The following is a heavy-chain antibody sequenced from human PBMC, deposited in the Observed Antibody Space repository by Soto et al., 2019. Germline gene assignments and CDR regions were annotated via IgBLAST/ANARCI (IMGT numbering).Heavy chain of an antibody. D-gene: IGHD2-2*01. Sequence: PSETLSLTCTVSGGSISSYYWSWIRQPPGKGLEWIGYIYYSGSTNYNPSLKSRVTISVDTSKNQFSLKLSSVTAADTAVYYCARERRYCSSTSCSTGFDPWGQGTLVTVSS. CDR3: ARERRYCSSTSCSTGFDP. CDR1: GGSISSYY. CDR2: IYYSGST. V-gene: IGHV4-59*01. J-gene: IGHJ5*02.